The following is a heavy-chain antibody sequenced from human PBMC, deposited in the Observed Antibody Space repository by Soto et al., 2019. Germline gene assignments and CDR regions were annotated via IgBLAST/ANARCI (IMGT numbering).Heavy chain of an antibody. D-gene: IGHD2-21*02. V-gene: IGHV3-74*01. CDR3: ARESGDWPLNWFDP. CDR1: GFNFSNHW. J-gene: IGHJ5*02. Sequence: PGGSLRLSCAASGFNFSNHWMHWVRQRPGEGLVWVSRITSDGKSKAYAESVKGRFAISRDNAKNTLYLQMNGLTAEDTAVYYCARESGDWPLNWFDPWGLGNLVTVS. CDR2: ITSDGKSK.